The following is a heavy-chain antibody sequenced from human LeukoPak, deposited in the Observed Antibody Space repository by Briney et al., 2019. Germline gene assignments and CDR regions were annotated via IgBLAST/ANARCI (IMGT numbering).Heavy chain of an antibody. V-gene: IGHV4-59*08. CDR1: GGSMSPYH. J-gene: IGHJ4*02. CDR3: ASRGYCSGGSCYSDLDY. CDR2: IYYSGST. Sequence: SETLSLTCTVSGGSMSPYHWGWIRQPPGKGLEWTGYIYYSGSTNYNPSLNSRVTISVDTSKNQFSLRLSSVTAADTAIYYCASRGYCSGGSCYSDLDYWGQGTLVTVSS. D-gene: IGHD2-15*01.